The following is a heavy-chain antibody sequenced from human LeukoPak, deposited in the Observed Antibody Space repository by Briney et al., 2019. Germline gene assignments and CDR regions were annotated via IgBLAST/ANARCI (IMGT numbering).Heavy chain of an antibody. D-gene: IGHD2-15*01. Sequence: SGTLSLTCAVYGVSFSGYYWSWVRQAPGKGLEWIGYINHGGSNNYNPSIKRRVTISVDTSKNQLSLKLSSVYAEDTAVYYCARAVVVVAATRRAFDISGQGTMVTVSS. J-gene: IGHJ3*02. V-gene: IGHV4-34*01. CDR2: INHGGSN. CDR1: GVSFSGYY. CDR3: ARAVVVVAATRRAFDI.